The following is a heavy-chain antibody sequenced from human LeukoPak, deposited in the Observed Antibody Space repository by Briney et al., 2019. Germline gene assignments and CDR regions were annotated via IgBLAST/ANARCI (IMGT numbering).Heavy chain of an antibody. CDR2: INTDGSTT. CDR1: GFTFSSYW. CDR3: ARDYDGNFAVEY. D-gene: IGHD4-23*01. V-gene: IGHV3-74*01. J-gene: IGHJ4*02. Sequence: PGGSLRLSCAVSGFTFSSYWMHWVRQAPGKGLVWVSRINTDGSTTSYAGSVNGRFSISRDNAKNTLYLQTNSLRAEDTAVYYCARDYDGNFAVEYWGQGTLVTVSS.